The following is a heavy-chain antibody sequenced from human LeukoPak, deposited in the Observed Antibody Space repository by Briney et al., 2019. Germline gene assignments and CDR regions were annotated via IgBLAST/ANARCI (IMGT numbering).Heavy chain of an antibody. J-gene: IGHJ5*02. D-gene: IGHD3-22*01. CDR3: ARWLRGYNDWFDP. CDR1: GYTFTNYG. V-gene: IGHV1-18*01. CDR2: ISAYNRNT. Sequence: ASVKVSCKASGYTFTNYGIIWVRQAPEQGLEWMGWISAYNRNTNYAQNLQGRVTMTTDTSTNTAYMELRSLRSDDTALYYCARWLRGYNDWFDPWGQGTLVTVSS.